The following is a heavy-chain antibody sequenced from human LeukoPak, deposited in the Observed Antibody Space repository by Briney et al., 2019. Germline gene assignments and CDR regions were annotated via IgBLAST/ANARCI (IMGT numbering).Heavy chain of an antibody. J-gene: IGHJ6*03. CDR3: ARATSAYSSSYYYYYYMDV. CDR2: IYYSGST. CDR1: GGSISSYY. Sequence: SETLSLTCTVSGGSISSYYWSWIRQPPGKGLEWIGYIYYSGSTNYNPSLKSRVTISVDTSKNQFSLKLSSVTAADTAVYYCARATSAYSSSYYYYYYMDVWGKGTTVTVSS. V-gene: IGHV4-59*01. D-gene: IGHD6-6*01.